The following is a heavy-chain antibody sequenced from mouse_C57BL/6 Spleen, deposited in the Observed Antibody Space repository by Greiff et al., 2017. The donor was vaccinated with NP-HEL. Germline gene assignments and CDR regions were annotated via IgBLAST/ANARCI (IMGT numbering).Heavy chain of an antibody. J-gene: IGHJ4*01. CDR2: INSDGGST. CDR1: EYEFPSHD. Sequence: EVQLLESGGGLVQPGASLKLSCESNEYEFPSHDMSWVRKTPEKRLELVAAINSDGGSTYYPDTMERRFIISRDNTKKTLYLQMSSRRSEDTALYYCARYDGTTGAMDYWGQGTSVTVSS. D-gene: IGHD2-3*01. CDR3: ARYDGTTGAMDY. V-gene: IGHV5-2*01.